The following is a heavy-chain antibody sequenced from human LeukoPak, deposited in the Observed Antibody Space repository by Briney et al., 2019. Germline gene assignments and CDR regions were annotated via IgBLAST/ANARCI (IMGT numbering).Heavy chain of an antibody. D-gene: IGHD1-7*01. CDR1: GYTLTELS. CDR3: ATAFLAPPRTLNY. Sequence: ASVKVSCKVSGYTLTELSMHWVRQAPGKGLEWMGGFDPEDGEAIYAQKFQGRVTMTEDTSTDTAYMELSSLRSEDTAVYYCATAFLAPPRTLNYWGQGTLVTVSS. V-gene: IGHV1-24*01. CDR2: FDPEDGEA. J-gene: IGHJ4*02.